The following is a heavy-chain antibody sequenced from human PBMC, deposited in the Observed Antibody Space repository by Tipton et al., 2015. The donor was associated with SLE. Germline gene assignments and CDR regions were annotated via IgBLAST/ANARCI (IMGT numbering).Heavy chain of an antibody. CDR3: ARRRQSDDGMDG. J-gene: IGHJ6*02. Sequence: TLSLTCAVYGGSFSGYYWNWIRQPPGKGLEWIGEISHSGTTNYNPSFKSRATISIDTSKIQFSLKLNSVTAADTAVYYCARRRQSDDGMDGWGQGTTVTVSS. CDR1: GGSFSGYY. CDR2: ISHSGTT. V-gene: IGHV4-34*01. D-gene: IGHD4-11*01.